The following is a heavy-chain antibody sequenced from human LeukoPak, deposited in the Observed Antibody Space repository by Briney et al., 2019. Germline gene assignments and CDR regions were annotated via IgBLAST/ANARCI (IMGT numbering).Heavy chain of an antibody. CDR3: ARGLNWNYGWFDP. D-gene: IGHD1-7*01. Sequence: GGSLRLSCAASEFTFNSHVMHWFRQAPGKGLEWVAVISADGKTAYYADSLKGRFTISRDNAKNSLYLQMNSLRAEDTAVYYCARGLNWNYGWFDPWGQGTLVTVSS. V-gene: IGHV3-30*03. CDR2: ISADGKTA. CDR1: EFTFNSHV. J-gene: IGHJ5*02.